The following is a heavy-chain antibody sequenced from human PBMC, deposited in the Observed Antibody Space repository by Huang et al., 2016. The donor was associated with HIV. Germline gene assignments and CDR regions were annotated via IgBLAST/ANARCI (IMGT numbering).Heavy chain of an antibody. D-gene: IGHD7-27*01. CDR2: IIPILGTT. CDR3: AKTNSADLGDL. CDR1: GGTFSRYT. J-gene: IGHJ3*01. V-gene: IGHV1-69*13. Sequence: QVQLVQSGAGVKKPGSSVKVSGKAYGGTFSRYTINWVRKAHGQRREWMGWIIPILGTTNYAQKFQGRVTFTAYDSRITAYMELRSLRSEDTAVYYCAKTNSADLGDLWGQGTMIIVSS.